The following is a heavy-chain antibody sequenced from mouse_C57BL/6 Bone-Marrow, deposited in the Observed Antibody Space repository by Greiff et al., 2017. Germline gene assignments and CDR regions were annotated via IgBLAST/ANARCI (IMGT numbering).Heavy chain of an antibody. CDR2: SYPGNSDT. D-gene: IGHD1-1*01. CDR3: TSTGAY. Sequence: VQLQQSGTVLARPGASVKMSCKTSGYTFTSYWMHWVKQRPGQGLEWIGASYPGNSDTSYNQKFKGKAKLTAVTSASTAYMELSSLTNEDSAVYYCTSTGAYWGQGTLVTVSA. CDR1: GYTFTSYW. J-gene: IGHJ3*01. V-gene: IGHV1-5*01.